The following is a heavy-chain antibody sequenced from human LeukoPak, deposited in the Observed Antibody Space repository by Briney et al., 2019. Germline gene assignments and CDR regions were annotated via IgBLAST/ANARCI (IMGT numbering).Heavy chain of an antibody. J-gene: IGHJ6*02. D-gene: IGHD2-2*01. V-gene: IGHV4-31*03. CDR2: IDSSGST. CDR3: ARDGGHQLSRRYYYAMDV. CDR1: GGSISSGGYD. Sequence: SQTLSLACTVSGGSISSGGYDWSWIRQHPWKGLEWIGYIDSSGSTNYHPSIKRRVTISVDTSKHQFPLKLSSVTAAATAVYYCARDGGHQLSRRYYYAMDVWGQGTTVTVSS.